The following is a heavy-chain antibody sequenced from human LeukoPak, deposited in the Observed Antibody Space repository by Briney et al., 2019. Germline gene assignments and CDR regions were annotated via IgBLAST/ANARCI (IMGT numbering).Heavy chain of an antibody. D-gene: IGHD1-26*01. J-gene: IGHJ3*02. CDR3: SRINPSSRSSYDASPI. Sequence: HPGGCLRLSCAAFGFTFSSSAMHWVRQASGKGLEWVGRIRIKGNNYATAYAASVKGRFTISRDDSNTTAYLQMNSLKTEDTAIYYGSRINPSSRSSYDASPISGQARMVTVSS. CDR2: IRIKGNNYAT. CDR1: GFTFSSSA. V-gene: IGHV3-73*01.